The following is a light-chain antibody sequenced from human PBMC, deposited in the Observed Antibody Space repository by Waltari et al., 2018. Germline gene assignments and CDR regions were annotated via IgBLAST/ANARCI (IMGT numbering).Light chain of an antibody. V-gene: IGLV1-47*01. CDR2: RNN. Sequence: QSVLTQPPSASGTPGQRVTISCSGSRSNLGSNPVYWFHQLPGTAPKLLIYRNNERPSGVPDRFAGSKSGTSASLAISGLRSDDEADYYCAAWDDSLSGPVFGGGTNLTVL. J-gene: IGLJ2*01. CDR3: AAWDDSLSGPV. CDR1: RSNLGSNP.